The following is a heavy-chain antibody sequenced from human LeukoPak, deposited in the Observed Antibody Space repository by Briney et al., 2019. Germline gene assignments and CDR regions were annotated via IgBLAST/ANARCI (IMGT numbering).Heavy chain of an antibody. V-gene: IGHV1-58*01. J-gene: IGHJ4*02. D-gene: IGHD1-14*01. CDR2: IVVGSGNT. Sequence: SVKVSCKASGFTFTSSAVQWVRQARGQRLEWIGWIVVGSGNTNYAQKFQERVTITRDMSTSTAYMELSSLRSEDTAVYYCAADPNPDEVQVYWGQGTLVTVSS. CDR1: GFTFTSSA. CDR3: AADPNPDEVQVY.